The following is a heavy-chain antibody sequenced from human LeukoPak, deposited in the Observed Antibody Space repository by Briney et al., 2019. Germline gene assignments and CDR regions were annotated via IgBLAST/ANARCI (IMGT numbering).Heavy chain of an antibody. D-gene: IGHD3-10*01. CDR3: AKDQGLTMDY. Sequence: GALRLSCAASGFTFSSYGMHWVRQAPGKGLEWVAFIRYDGSNKYYADSVKGRFTISRDNSKNTLYLQMNSLRAEDTAVYYCAKDQGLTMDYWGQGTLVTVSS. V-gene: IGHV3-30*02. CDR1: GFTFSSYG. CDR2: IRYDGSNK. J-gene: IGHJ4*02.